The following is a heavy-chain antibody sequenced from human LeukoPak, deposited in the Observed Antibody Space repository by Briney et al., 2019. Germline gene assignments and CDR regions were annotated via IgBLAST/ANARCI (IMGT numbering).Heavy chain of an antibody. J-gene: IGHJ4*02. CDR3: ARRRYSDY. D-gene: IGHD3-10*01. CDR1: GGSISSYC. CDR2: IYYSGST. V-gene: IGHV4-59*01. Sequence: PSETLSLTCTVSGGSISSYCWSWIRQPPGKGLEWIGYIYYSGSTNYNPSLKSRVTISVDTSKNQFSLKLSSVTAAHTAVYYCARRRYSDYWGQGTLVTVSS.